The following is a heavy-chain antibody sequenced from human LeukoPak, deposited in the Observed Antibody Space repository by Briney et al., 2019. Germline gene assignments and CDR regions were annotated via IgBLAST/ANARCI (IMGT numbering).Heavy chain of an antibody. CDR3: AGSRYPEPQDLDY. V-gene: IGHV3-21*01. D-gene: IGHD1-14*01. Sequence: GGSLRLSCAASGFTFSSYSMNWVRQAPGKGLEWVSSIGSSSSYIYYADSVKGRFTISRDNSKKTLYLQMNSLRVEDTAVYYCAGSRYPEPQDLDYWGQGTLVSVSS. J-gene: IGHJ4*02. CDR2: IGSSSSYI. CDR1: GFTFSSYS.